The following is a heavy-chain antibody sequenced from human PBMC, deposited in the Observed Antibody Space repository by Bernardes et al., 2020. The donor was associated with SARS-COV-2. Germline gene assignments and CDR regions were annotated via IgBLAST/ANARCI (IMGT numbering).Heavy chain of an antibody. Sequence: ASVKVSCKASGYTFTGYYIHWVRQAPGQGLEWMGWITPNSGGTTYAQKFQGRVTMTRDTSINTAYMELSSLRSDDTAVYYCALPPTNYDRYGMDVWGQGTTVTVSS. D-gene: IGHD3-22*01. CDR3: ALPPTNYDRYGMDV. J-gene: IGHJ6*02. CDR1: GYTFTGYY. CDR2: ITPNSGGT. V-gene: IGHV1-2*02.